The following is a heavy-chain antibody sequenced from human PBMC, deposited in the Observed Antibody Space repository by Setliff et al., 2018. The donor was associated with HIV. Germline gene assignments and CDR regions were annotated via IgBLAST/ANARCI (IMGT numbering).Heavy chain of an antibody. CDR1: GGSISNYY. CDR3: ARTFNSGYLSYAFDI. D-gene: IGHD3-22*01. Sequence: PPRRVSGGSISNYYWSWIRQPPGKGLEWIGYIYYSGNTNYSPSLKSRVTISVDTSKNQFSLKLSSVTAADTAVYYCARTFNSGYLSYAFDIWGQGTMVTVSS. CDR2: IYYSGNT. J-gene: IGHJ3*02. V-gene: IGHV4-59*01.